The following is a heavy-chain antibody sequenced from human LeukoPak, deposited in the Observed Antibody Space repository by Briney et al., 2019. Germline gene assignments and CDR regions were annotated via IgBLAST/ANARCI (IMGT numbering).Heavy chain of an antibody. CDR1: GFIFSRDS. CDR2: ISSSSSYI. J-gene: IGHJ4*02. Sequence: GGSLRLSCAASGFIFSRDSMNWVRQAPGKGLEWVSSISSSSSYIYYADSVKGRFTISRDNAKNSLYLQMNSLRAEDTAVYYCARDRVAARPPFDYWGQGTLVTVSS. CDR3: ARDRVAARPPFDY. V-gene: IGHV3-21*01. D-gene: IGHD6-6*01.